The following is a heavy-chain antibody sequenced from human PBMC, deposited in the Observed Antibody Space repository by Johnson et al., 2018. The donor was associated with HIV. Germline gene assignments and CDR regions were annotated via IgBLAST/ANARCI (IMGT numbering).Heavy chain of an antibody. CDR3: TTDPWGSDAFDI. V-gene: IGHV3-15*01. CDR1: GFTLTNAR. Sequence: VQLVESGGGLVQPGGSLRLSCAASGFTLTNARMKWVRQAPGKGLEWVGHTKRTSEGGTTDYAAPVKGRFSISRDDSKNTLYLQMNSLKTEDTAVYYCTTDPWGSDAFDIWGQGTMVTVSS. J-gene: IGHJ3*02. CDR2: TKRTSEGGTT. D-gene: IGHD7-27*01.